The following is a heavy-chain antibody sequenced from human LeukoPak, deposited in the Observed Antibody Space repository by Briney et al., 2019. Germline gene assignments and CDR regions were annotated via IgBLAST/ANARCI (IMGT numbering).Heavy chain of an antibody. Sequence: GSLRLSCAASGFRFSNYGMYRVRQAPGKGLEWLALISYDGSKKYYADSVEGRLTISRDNSKNTLFLQMSSPRPEDTALYYCAKEWLWEGFYYGPNVWGQGTTVTVSS. V-gene: IGHV3-30*18. J-gene: IGHJ6*02. CDR1: GFRFSNYG. CDR3: AKEWLWEGFYYGPNV. CDR2: ISYDGSKK. D-gene: IGHD1-26*01.